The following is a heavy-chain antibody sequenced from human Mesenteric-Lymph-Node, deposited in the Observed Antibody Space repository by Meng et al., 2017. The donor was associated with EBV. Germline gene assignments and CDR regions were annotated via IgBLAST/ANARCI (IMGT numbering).Heavy chain of an antibody. CDR2: ISGSGTTV. CDR1: GFTFSDNY. J-gene: IGHJ5*02. Sequence: QVQMVVSGGGLVKPGGSLRLSCVGSGFTFSDNYMAWIRQAPGKGLEWVSYISGSGTTVDSADSVKGRFTISRDNAKNSLYLQMNSLRAEDTAVYYCATWARVTPILDPWGQGTLVTVSS. D-gene: IGHD1-26*01. V-gene: IGHV3-11*01. CDR3: ATWARVTPILDP.